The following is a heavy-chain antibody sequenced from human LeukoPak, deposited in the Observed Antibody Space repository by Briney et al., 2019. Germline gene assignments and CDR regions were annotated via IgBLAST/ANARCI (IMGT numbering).Heavy chain of an antibody. CDR1: GFTFSSYA. Sequence: GGSLRLSCAASGFTFSSYAMHWVRQAPGKGLEYVSAISSNGGSTYYANSVKGRFTISRDNSKNTLYLQMGSLRAEDMAVYYCARESGIRGYFDYWGQGTLVTVSS. D-gene: IGHD3-10*01. CDR2: ISSNGGST. J-gene: IGHJ4*02. V-gene: IGHV3-64*01. CDR3: ARESGIRGYFDY.